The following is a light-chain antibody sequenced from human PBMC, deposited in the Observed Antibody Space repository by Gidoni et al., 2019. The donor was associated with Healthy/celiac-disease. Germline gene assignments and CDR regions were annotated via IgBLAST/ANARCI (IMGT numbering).Light chain of an antibody. CDR2: AAS. Sequence: DIQMTQSPSSLSASVGDRVTITCRASQSISSYLNWYQQKPGKAPKLLIYAASSLPSGVPSRFSGSGSGTDFTLTISSLQPEDFAAYYCQQRYNTPWTFGQGTKVEIK. J-gene: IGKJ1*01. V-gene: IGKV1-39*01. CDR1: QSISSY. CDR3: QQRYNTPWT.